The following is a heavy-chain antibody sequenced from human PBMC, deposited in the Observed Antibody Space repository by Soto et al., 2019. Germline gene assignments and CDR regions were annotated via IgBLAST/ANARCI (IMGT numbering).Heavy chain of an antibody. D-gene: IGHD2-2*01. CDR1: GFTFSSYS. Sequence: GGSLRLSCAASGFTFSSYSMNWVRQAPGKGLEWVSYISSSSSTIYYADSVKGRFTISRDNAKNSLYLQMNSLRAEDTAVYYCAREVCSSTSCYRNWFDPWGQGTLVTVSS. J-gene: IGHJ5*02. V-gene: IGHV3-48*01. CDR2: ISSSSSTI. CDR3: AREVCSSTSCYRNWFDP.